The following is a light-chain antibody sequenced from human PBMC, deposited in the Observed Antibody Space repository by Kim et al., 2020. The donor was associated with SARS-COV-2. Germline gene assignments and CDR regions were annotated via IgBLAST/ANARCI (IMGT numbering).Light chain of an antibody. CDR1: QSLVHSDGNTY. J-gene: IGKJ1*01. V-gene: IGKV2-30*02. CDR3: MQGTHWPPWT. Sequence: EVVMTQSPLSLSVTLGQPASISCTSSQSLVHSDGNTYLSWFHQRPGQSPRRLIYKVSNRDAGVPYRFSGSGSDTDFTLKISRVEAEDVGVYYCMQGTHWPPWTFGQGTKVDIK. CDR2: KVS.